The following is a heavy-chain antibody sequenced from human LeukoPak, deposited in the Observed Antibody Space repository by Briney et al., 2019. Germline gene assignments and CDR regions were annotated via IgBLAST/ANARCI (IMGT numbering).Heavy chain of an antibody. CDR3: ARGRVSTSQFDY. CDR1: GFTVSSNY. J-gene: IGHJ4*02. Sequence: GGSLRLSCAASGFTVSSNYMSWVRQAPGQGLEWVSVIYIGGSTYYADSVKGRFTISRDNAKNTLYLQMNSLRAEDTAVYYCARGRVSTSQFDYWGQGTLVTVSS. D-gene: IGHD5/OR15-5a*01. CDR2: IYIGGST. V-gene: IGHV3-53*01.